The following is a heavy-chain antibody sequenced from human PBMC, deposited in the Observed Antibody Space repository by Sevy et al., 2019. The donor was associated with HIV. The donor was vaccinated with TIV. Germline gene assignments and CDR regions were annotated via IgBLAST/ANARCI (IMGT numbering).Heavy chain of an antibody. CDR2: VYYSGST. CDR3: ARAGPPHYDLGPCELFDP. CDR1: GGSISSYY. Sequence: SETLSLTCTVSGGSISSYYWSWIRQPPGKGLEWIGYVYYSGSTNYNPSLKSRVTISVDTSKNQFSLKLRSVTAADTAVYYCARAGPPHYDLGPCELFDPWGQGALVTVSS. J-gene: IGHJ5*02. D-gene: IGHD3-3*01. V-gene: IGHV4-59*01.